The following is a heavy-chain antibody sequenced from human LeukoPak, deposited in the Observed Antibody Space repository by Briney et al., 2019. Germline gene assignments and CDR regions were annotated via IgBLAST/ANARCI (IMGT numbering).Heavy chain of an antibody. V-gene: IGHV5-51*01. CDR3: ARRGYSYYGHDY. J-gene: IGHJ4*02. Sequence: GESLKISCKGSGYRFNAYWIAWVRQMPGKGLEWMGIIYPGDSDTRYSPSFQGQVTISADKSISTAYLQWSSLKASDTAIYYCARRGYSYYGHDYWGQGTLVTVSS. D-gene: IGHD1-26*01. CDR2: IYPGDSDT. CDR1: GYRFNAYW.